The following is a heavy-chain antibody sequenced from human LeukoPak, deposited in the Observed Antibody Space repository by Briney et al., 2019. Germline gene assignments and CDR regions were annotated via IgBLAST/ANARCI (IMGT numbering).Heavy chain of an antibody. J-gene: IGHJ5*02. Sequence: PGGSLRLSCAASGFTFSDYYMSWIRQAPGKGLEWVSYISSSGSTIYYADSVKGRFTISRDNAKNSLYLQMNSLRAEDTAVYYCARRILPGYYGPNWFDPWGKGTRVTVSS. V-gene: IGHV3-11*01. CDR2: ISSSGSTI. CDR3: ARRILPGYYGPNWFDP. D-gene: IGHD3-9*01. CDR1: GFTFSDYY.